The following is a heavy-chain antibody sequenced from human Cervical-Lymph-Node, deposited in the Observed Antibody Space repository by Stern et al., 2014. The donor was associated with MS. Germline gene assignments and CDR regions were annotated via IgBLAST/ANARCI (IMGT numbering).Heavy chain of an antibody. D-gene: IGHD6-6*01. CDR2: IIPIFGTA. Sequence: VQLGQSGAEVKKPGSSVKVSCKASGGTFNTNVISWVRQAPGQGLEWMGGIIPIFGTALYAQKFQGRFTITANESPRAVYMELSSLRSEDTAVYYCARAAYSTSSYNYWGQGTLVIVSS. J-gene: IGHJ4*02. CDR1: GGTFNTNV. CDR3: ARAAYSTSSYNY. V-gene: IGHV1-69*01.